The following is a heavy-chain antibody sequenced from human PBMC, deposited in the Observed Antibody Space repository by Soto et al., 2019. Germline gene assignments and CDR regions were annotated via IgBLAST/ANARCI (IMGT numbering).Heavy chain of an antibody. V-gene: IGHV1-58*01. CDR1: GFTFTSSA. CDR2: IVVDNGNT. J-gene: IGHJ6*02. CDR3: ARVGTENYDFWSGSLYYYYGMDV. Sequence: GASVKVSCKASGFTFTSSAVQWVRQARGQRLEWIGWIVVDNGNTNYAQKLQGRVTITTDTSTSTAYMELRSLRSDDTAVYYCARVGTENYDFWSGSLYYYYGMDVWGQGTTVTVSS. D-gene: IGHD3-3*01.